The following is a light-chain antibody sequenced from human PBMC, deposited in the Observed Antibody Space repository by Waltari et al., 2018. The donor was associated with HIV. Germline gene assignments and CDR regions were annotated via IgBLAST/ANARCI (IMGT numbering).Light chain of an antibody. CDR1: QSVSSS. Sequence: EIVLTQSPATLSLSPGERATLSCRASQSVSSSLAWYQQKPDQAPRLLIYDASNGATGIPARFSGSGSGTDFTLTISSLEPEDFAVYYCQQRSNWPRTFGQGTKVEIK. CDR3: QQRSNWPRT. CDR2: DAS. J-gene: IGKJ1*01. V-gene: IGKV3-11*01.